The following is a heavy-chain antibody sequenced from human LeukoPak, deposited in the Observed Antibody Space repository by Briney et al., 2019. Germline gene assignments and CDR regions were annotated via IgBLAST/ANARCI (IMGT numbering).Heavy chain of an antibody. J-gene: IGHJ6*02. CDR1: GFTFSSYE. D-gene: IGHD3-22*01. CDR3: ARAFYCDSSGYGMDV. Sequence: GGSLRLSCAASGFTFSSYEMNWVRQAPGKGLEWVSYISSSGSTIYYADSVKGRFTISRDNAKNSLYLQMNSLRAEDTAVYYCARAFYCDSSGYGMDVWGQGTTVTVSS. CDR2: ISSSGSTI. V-gene: IGHV3-48*03.